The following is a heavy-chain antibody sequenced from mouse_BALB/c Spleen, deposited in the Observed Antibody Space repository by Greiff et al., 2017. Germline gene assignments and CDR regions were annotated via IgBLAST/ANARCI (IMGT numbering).Heavy chain of an antibody. CDR1: GFTFSSYT. D-gene: IGHD3-3*01. J-gene: IGHJ1*01. V-gene: IGHV5-6-4*01. CDR3: TRDRGKDPWYFDV. Sequence: EVKLVESGGGLVKPGGSLKLSCAASGFTFSSYTMSWVRQTPEKRLEWVATISSGGSYTYYPDSVKGRFTISRDNAKNTLYLQMSSLKSEDTAMYYCTRDRGKDPWYFDVWGAGTTVTVSS. CDR2: ISSGGSYT.